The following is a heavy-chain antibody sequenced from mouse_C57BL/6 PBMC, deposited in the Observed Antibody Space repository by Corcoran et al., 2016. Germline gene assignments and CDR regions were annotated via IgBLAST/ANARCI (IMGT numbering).Heavy chain of an antibody. CDR2: INPNNGGT. CDR3: AREGYGSSYDYYAMDY. CDR1: GYTFTDYY. V-gene: IGHV1-26*01. J-gene: IGHJ4*01. D-gene: IGHD1-1*01. Sequence: EVQLQQSGPELVKPGASVKISCKASGYTFTDYYMNWVKQSHGKSLEWIGDINPNNGGTSYNQKFKGKATLTVDKSSSTAYMELRSLTSEDSAVYYCAREGYGSSYDYYAMDYWGQGTSVTVSS.